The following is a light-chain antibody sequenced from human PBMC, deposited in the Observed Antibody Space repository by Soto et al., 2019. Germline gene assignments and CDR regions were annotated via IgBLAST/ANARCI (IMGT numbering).Light chain of an antibody. J-gene: IGLJ1*01. Sequence: QAVLTQPASVSGSPGQSITISCTGTSSDVGTYKYVSWYQQHPGKAPKLMIYDVNNRPSGISDRFSGSKSGNTASLTISGLQAEDEADYYCCSYTTTTSYVFGTGTKVTVL. CDR2: DVN. CDR3: CSYTTTTSYV. CDR1: SSDVGTYKY. V-gene: IGLV2-14*01.